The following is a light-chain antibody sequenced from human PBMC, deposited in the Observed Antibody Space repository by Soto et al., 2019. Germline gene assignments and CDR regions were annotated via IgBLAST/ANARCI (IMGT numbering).Light chain of an antibody. Sequence: DIQMTQSPSSLSASVGDRVTITCRASQSISGYLNWYQQKPGKAPKLLIYAASSLQSGVPSRFSGSGSGTDFTLTISSLQHEDFETYYCQQSYSTHLTFGQGTKVDIQ. CDR1: QSISGY. CDR2: AAS. CDR3: QQSYSTHLT. V-gene: IGKV1-39*01. J-gene: IGKJ2*01.